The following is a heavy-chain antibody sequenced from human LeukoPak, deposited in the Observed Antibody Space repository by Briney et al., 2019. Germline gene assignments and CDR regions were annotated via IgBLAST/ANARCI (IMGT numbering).Heavy chain of an antibody. V-gene: IGHV4-39*01. CDR1: GGSISSSSYY. D-gene: IGHD3-22*01. Sequence: SQTLSLTCTVSGGSISSSSYYWGWIRQPPGKGLEWIGSIYYSGSTYYNPSLKSRVTISVDTSKNQFSLKLSSVTAADTAVYYCASGPGDYYDEDYWGQGALVTVSS. CDR3: ASGPGDYYDEDY. J-gene: IGHJ4*02. CDR2: IYYSGST.